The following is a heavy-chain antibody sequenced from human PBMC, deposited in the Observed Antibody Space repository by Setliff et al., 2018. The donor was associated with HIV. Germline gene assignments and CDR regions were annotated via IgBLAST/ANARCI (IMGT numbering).Heavy chain of an antibody. Sequence: SETLSLTCTVSGGSISSVGHYWSWIRQHPGKGLEWIGYIYYTGSTHDDPSLKSRVTISVDTSKNQLSLKLRSVTAADTAVYYCARTRYSYGYFYYMDVWGKGTTVTVSS. CDR1: GGSISSVGHY. V-gene: IGHV4-31*03. CDR3: ARTRYSYGYFYYMDV. J-gene: IGHJ6*03. CDR2: IYYTGST. D-gene: IGHD5-18*01.